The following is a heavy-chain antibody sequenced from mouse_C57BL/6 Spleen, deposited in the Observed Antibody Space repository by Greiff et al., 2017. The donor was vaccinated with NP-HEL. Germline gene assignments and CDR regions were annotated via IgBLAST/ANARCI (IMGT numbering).Heavy chain of an antibody. CDR3: AKEVSTMITPWFAY. Sequence: EVKLVESGGDLVKPGGSLKLSCAASGFTFSSYGMSWVRQTPDKRLEWVATISSGGSYTYYPDSVKGRFTISRDNAKNTLYLQMSSLKSEDTAMYYCAKEVSTMITPWFAYWGQGTLVTVSA. CDR2: ISSGGSYT. V-gene: IGHV5-6*01. J-gene: IGHJ3*01. CDR1: GFTFSSYG. D-gene: IGHD2-4*01.